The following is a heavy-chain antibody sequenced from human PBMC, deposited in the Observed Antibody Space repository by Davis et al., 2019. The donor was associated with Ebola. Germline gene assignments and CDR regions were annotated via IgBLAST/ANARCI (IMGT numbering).Heavy chain of an antibody. CDR3: ARRTGVDY. V-gene: IGHV3-74*01. CDR1: GFIFRNYW. Sequence: GESLKISCAASGFIFRNYWMHWVRQAPGKGLVWVSRIRSDGSASNSADSVKDRFTISRDNAKNSLYLQMNSLRAEDTAVYYCARRTGVDYWGQGTLVTVSS. J-gene: IGHJ4*02. D-gene: IGHD7-27*01. CDR2: IRSDGSAS.